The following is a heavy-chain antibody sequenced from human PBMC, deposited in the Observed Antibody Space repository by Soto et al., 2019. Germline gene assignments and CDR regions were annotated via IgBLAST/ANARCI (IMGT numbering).Heavy chain of an antibody. Sequence: GGSLRLSCAASGFTFSSYSMNWVRQAPGKGLEWVSYISSSSSTIYYADSVKGRFTISRDNAKNSLYLQMNSLRAEDTALYFCARLALEESYYYYMDGWGNGTTDTVSS. V-gene: IGHV3-48*01. CDR2: ISSSSSTI. CDR3: ARLALEESYYYYMDG. CDR1: GFTFSSYS. J-gene: IGHJ6*03. D-gene: IGHD6-6*01.